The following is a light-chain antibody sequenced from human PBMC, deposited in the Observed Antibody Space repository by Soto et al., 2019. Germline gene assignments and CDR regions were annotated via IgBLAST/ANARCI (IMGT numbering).Light chain of an antibody. CDR2: GNS. Sequence: QSALTQPPSVSGAPGQRVTISCTGSSSNIGAGYDVHWYQQLPGTAPKLLIYGNSNRPSGVPDRFSGSKSGTSASLAITGLQAEDEADYYCQSYDSSLSGVVFGGGTKLTLL. CDR3: QSYDSSLSGVV. CDR1: SSNIGAGYD. J-gene: IGLJ2*01. V-gene: IGLV1-40*01.